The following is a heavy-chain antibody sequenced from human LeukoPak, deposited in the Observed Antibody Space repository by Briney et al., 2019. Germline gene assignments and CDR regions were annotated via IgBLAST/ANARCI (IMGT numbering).Heavy chain of an antibody. CDR3: ARDGVWFGELSTRPFDY. Sequence: KSSETLSLTCIVSGDSISSRNYYWGWIRQPPGKGLEWIESSFYTGNTHYNPSLKNRVTISVDTSKNQFSLRLSSVTAADTAVYYCARDGVWFGELSTRPFDYWGQGTLVTVSS. J-gene: IGHJ4*02. CDR1: GDSISSRNYY. V-gene: IGHV4-39*07. CDR2: SFYTGNT. D-gene: IGHD3-10*01.